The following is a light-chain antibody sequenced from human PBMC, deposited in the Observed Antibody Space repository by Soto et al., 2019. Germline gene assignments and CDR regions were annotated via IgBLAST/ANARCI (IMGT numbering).Light chain of an antibody. CDR3: QQYNNWPPTT. V-gene: IGKV3D-15*01. Sequence: EIVLTQCPATLSLSTGERATLSARASQSVSSHLAWFQQRPGQAPRLLIYDASNRATGIPARFSGSGSGTEFTLTISSLQSQDFAVYYCQQYNNWPPTTFGQGTRLEIK. J-gene: IGKJ5*01. CDR1: QSVSSH. CDR2: DAS.